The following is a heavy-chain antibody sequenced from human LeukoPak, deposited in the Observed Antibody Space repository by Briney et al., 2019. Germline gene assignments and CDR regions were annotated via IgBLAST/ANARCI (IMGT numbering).Heavy chain of an antibody. V-gene: IGHV3-30*04. CDR2: ISYDGSNK. J-gene: IGHJ4*02. CDR3: AQSEVWGVTPPDY. D-gene: IGHD3-10*01. CDR1: GFTFSSYA. Sequence: GGSLRLSCAASGFTFSSYAMHWVRQAPGKGLEWVAVISYDGSNKYYADSVKGRFTISRDNSKNTLYLQMNSLRAEDTAVYYCAQSEVWGVTPPDYWGQGTLVTVSS.